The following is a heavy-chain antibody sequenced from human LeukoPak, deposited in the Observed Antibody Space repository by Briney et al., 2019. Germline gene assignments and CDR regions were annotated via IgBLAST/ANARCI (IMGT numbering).Heavy chain of an antibody. D-gene: IGHD1-26*01. V-gene: IGHV1-8*01. Sequence: GASVKVSCKASGYTFTSYDINSVRQATGQGLEWMGWMNPNSGNTGYAEKFQGRVTMTRNTSISTAYMELSSLRSEETAVYYCARGLPWELYTVDYWGQGTLVTVSS. CDR3: ARGLPWELYTVDY. CDR1: GYTFTSYD. CDR2: MNPNSGNT. J-gene: IGHJ4*02.